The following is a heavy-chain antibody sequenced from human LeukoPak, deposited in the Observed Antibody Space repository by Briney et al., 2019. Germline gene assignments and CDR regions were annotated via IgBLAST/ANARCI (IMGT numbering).Heavy chain of an antibody. Sequence: GGSLRLSCAASGFTFTYSIMNWVRQAPGKGLEWVSYISNSGSTIYYADSVRGRFTISRDNAKSSLFLQMNSLRAEDTAVYYCARENGLGGYYFDYWGQGILVTVSA. J-gene: IGHJ4*02. D-gene: IGHD3-16*01. CDR1: GFTFTYSI. V-gene: IGHV3-48*01. CDR3: ARENGLGGYYFDY. CDR2: ISNSGSTI.